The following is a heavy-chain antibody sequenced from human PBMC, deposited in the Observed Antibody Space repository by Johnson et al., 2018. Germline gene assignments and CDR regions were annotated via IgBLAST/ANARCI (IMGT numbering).Heavy chain of an antibody. J-gene: IGHJ3*02. D-gene: IGHD2-2*02. V-gene: IGHV3-33*01. CDR3: ARDFIPDAFDI. CDR1: GFTFINYD. Sequence: QVQLVQSGGGVVQXGRSLRLSCATSGFTFINYDMHWVRQAPGKGLEWVALIRYDGTYEYYADSVKGRFTVSSDNSKNTLYLQMNSLRAEDPAVYYFARDFIPDAFDIWGQGTVVSVSS. CDR2: IRYDGTYE.